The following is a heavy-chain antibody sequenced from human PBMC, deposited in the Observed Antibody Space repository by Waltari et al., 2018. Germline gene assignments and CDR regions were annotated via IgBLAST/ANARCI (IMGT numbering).Heavy chain of an antibody. CDR2: SNRGGSRK. D-gene: IGHD4-17*01. V-gene: IGHV3-74*01. Sequence: GRGEVGVERSNRGGSRKSYADAVKGRVTIAKDNARNTVYLQRNSRRAEDTAVYYCARGARRTTLTTGWGYVDIWGRGTLVTVAS. J-gene: IGHJ2*01. CDR3: ARGARRTTLTTGWGYVDI.